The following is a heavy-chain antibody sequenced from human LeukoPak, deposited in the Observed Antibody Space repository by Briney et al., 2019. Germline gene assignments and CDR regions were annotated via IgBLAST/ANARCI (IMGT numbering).Heavy chain of an antibody. CDR1: GGSISSSSYY. V-gene: IGHV4-39*07. D-gene: IGHD2-15*01. CDR3: ARAYCSGGSCFLYNWFDP. CDR2: IYYSGCT. J-gene: IGHJ5*02. Sequence: SETLSLTCTVSGGSISSSSYYWGWIRQPPGKGLEWIGSIYYSGCTYYNPSLKSRVTISVDTSKNQFSLKLSSVTAADTAVYYCARAYCSGGSCFLYNWFDPWGQGTLVTVSS.